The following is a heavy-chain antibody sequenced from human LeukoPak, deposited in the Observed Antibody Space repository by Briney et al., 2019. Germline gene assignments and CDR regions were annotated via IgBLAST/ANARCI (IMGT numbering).Heavy chain of an antibody. J-gene: IGHJ4*02. Sequence: GASVKVSCKASGYTLSSYGVNWVRQAPGQGLEWMGWISIYNGNTEYAQILQGRVTMTTDTSTSTVYMELTSLRSDDTAAYYCASNPRGDSWTFDYWGQGTLVTVSS. CDR3: ASNPRGDSWTFDY. CDR1: GYTLSSYG. V-gene: IGHV1-18*04. D-gene: IGHD2-21*02. CDR2: ISIYNGNT.